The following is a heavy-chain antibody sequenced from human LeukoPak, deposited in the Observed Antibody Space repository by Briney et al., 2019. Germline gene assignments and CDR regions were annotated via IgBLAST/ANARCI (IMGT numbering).Heavy chain of an antibody. CDR2: IKQDGSER. V-gene: IGHV3-7*04. Sequence: GGSLRLSCAASGFTFSGYAMNWVRQAPGKGLEWVANIKQDGSERYYVDSVKGRFTISRDNAKNSLYLQMNSLRAEDTAMYYCARTRYGEPADYWGQGTLVTVSS. CDR3: ARTRYGEPADY. D-gene: IGHD4-17*01. J-gene: IGHJ4*02. CDR1: GFTFSGYA.